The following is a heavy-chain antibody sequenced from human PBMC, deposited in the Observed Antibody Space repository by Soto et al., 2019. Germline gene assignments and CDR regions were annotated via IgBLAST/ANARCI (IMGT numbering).Heavy chain of an antibody. J-gene: IGHJ5*02. D-gene: IGHD4-17*01. CDR3: ASWNPAQSDYGRNWFEP. CDR2: IIPIFGTA. Sequence: ASVKVSCKASGGTFSSYAISWVRQAPGQGLEWMGGIIPIFGTANYAQKFQGRVTITADESTSTAYMELSSLRSEDTAVYYCASWNPAQSDYGRNWFEPWGQGTLVTVSS. CDR1: GGTFSSYA. V-gene: IGHV1-69*13.